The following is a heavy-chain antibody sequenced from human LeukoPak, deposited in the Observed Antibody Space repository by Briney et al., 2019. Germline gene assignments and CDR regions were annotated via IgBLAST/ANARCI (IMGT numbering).Heavy chain of an antibody. V-gene: IGHV3-23*01. CDR2: ISASGGTT. CDR1: EFTFSSYA. Sequence: GGSLRLSCAPSEFTFSSYAMSWVSQAPGKGLEWVSTISASGGTTYYADSVKGRFTISRDNSKNTLYLQMNSLRAEDTAVYYCAKAQSKVAPAARMFDPWGLGTLVTVSS. J-gene: IGHJ5*02. CDR3: AKAQSKVAPAARMFDP. D-gene: IGHD2-2*01.